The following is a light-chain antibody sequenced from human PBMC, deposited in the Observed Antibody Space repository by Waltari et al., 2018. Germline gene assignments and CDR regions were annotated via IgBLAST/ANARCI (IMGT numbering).Light chain of an antibody. CDR3: QAWDGSTVL. J-gene: IGLJ2*01. V-gene: IGLV3-1*01. Sequence: PSVSVSPGQTANIICSGDKLGLTYGCWYQQKPGRSPRLVIYQTNKRPSGIPERFSGSNSGNAATLTISGTQAMDEADYFCQAWDGSTVLFGGGTKLTVL. CDR1: KLGLTY. CDR2: QTN.